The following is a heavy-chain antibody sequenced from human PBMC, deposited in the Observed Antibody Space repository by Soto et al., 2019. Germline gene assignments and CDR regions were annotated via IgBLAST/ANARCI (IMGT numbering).Heavy chain of an antibody. CDR2: INIDGSST. Sequence: GGSLRLACAASGVPFSIYWMHLVRQSPGKGLVWVSRINIDGSSTSYADSVKGRFTISRDNAKKTLYLQMNSLRAEDTAVYYCVRDHISVAGHHYWGQGTLVTVSS. CDR3: VRDHISVAGHHY. J-gene: IGHJ4*02. CDR1: GVPFSIYW. V-gene: IGHV3-74*01. D-gene: IGHD6-13*01.